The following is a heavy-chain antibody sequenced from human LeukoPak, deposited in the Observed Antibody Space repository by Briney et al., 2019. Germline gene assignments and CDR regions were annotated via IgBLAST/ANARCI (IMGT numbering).Heavy chain of an antibody. J-gene: IGHJ3*02. CDR2: ISSSSSYI. CDR1: GFSFSSYS. Sequence: AGGSLRLSCAASGFSFSSYSMNWVREAPGKGLEWVSSISSSSSYIYYADSVKGRFTISRDNAKNSLYLQMNSLRAEDTAVYYCTRRSGYSYGDAFDIWGQGTMVTLSS. CDR3: TRRSGYSYGDAFDI. V-gene: IGHV3-21*01. D-gene: IGHD5-18*01.